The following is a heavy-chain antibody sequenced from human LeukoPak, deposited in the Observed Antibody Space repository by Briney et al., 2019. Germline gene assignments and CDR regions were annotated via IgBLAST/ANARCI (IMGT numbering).Heavy chain of an antibody. Sequence: SETLSLTCAVYGGSFSGYYWSWIRQPPGKGLEWIGEINHSGSTNYNPSLKSRVTISVDTSKNQLSLKLSSVTAADTAVYYCARDRNWFDPWGQGTLVTVSS. CDR3: ARDRNWFDP. CDR1: GGSFSGYY. CDR2: INHSGST. J-gene: IGHJ5*02. V-gene: IGHV4-34*01.